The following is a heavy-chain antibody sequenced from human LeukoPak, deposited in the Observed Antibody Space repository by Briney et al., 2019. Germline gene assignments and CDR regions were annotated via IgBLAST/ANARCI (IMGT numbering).Heavy chain of an antibody. J-gene: IGHJ5*02. CDR1: GFTFSSYD. V-gene: IGHV3-23*01. Sequence: GGSLRLSCAASGFTFSSYDMTRVRQAPGRGLEWVSSIRPSGDNTYYGDSVKGRFTISRDNSKNTLYLQMNSLRAEDTAVYYCASLEIVVVPAAMNGNWFDPWGQGTLVTVSS. CDR2: IRPSGDNT. D-gene: IGHD2-2*03. CDR3: ASLEIVVVPAAMNGNWFDP.